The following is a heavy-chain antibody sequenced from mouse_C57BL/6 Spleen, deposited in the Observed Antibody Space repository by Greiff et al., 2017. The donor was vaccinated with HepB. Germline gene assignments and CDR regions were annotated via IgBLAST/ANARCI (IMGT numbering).Heavy chain of an antibody. CDR2: ISSGSSTI. D-gene: IGHD1-1*01. CDR3: ARDYYGSSRYYAMDY. V-gene: IGHV5-17*01. J-gene: IGHJ4*01. CDR1: GFTFSDYG. Sequence: DVQLVESGGGLVKPGGSLKLSCAASGFTFSDYGMHWVRQAPEKGLEWVAYISSGSSTIYYADTVKGRFTISRDNAKNTLFLQMTSLRSEDTAMYYCARDYYGSSRYYAMDYWGQGTSVTVSS.